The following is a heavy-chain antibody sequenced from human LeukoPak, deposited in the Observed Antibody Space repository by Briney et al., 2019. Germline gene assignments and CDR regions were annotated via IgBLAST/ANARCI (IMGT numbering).Heavy chain of an antibody. J-gene: IGHJ4*02. CDR2: ISYDGSNK. Sequence: GRSLRLSCAASGFTFSSYAMHWVRQAPGKELEWVAVISYDGSNKYYADSVKGRFTISRHNSKNTLYLQMNSLGAEDTAVYYSARGNLWQDFDNWGQGTLVTVSS. CDR3: ARGNLWQDFDN. V-gene: IGHV3-30*04. CDR1: GFTFSSYA. D-gene: IGHD2-21*01.